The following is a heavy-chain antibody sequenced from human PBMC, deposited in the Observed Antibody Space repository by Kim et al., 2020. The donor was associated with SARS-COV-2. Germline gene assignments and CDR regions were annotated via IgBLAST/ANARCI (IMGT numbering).Heavy chain of an antibody. D-gene: IGHD3-16*02. CDR3: AKDLGLHLGELSGDY. CDR1: GFTFSSYG. V-gene: IGHV3-33*06. J-gene: IGHJ4*02. Sequence: GGSLRLSCAASGFTFSSYGMHWVRQAPGKGLEWVAVIWYDGSNKYYADSVKGRFTISRDNSKNTLYLQMNSLRAEDTAVYYCAKDLGLHLGELSGDYWGQGTLVTVSS. CDR2: IWYDGSNK.